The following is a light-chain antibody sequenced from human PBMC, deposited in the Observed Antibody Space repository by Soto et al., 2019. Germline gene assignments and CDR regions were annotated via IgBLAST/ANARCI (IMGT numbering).Light chain of an antibody. J-gene: IGKJ1*01. CDR3: QKYGSSPPWT. Sequence: EIVLTQSTGTLSLSPGERATLSCRASQSVSSSYLAWYQQKPGQAPRLLIYGASSRATGITDRFSGSGSGTDFTLTISRLEPEDFAVYYCQKYGSSPPWTFGQGTKVDIK. CDR1: QSVSSSY. CDR2: GAS. V-gene: IGKV3-20*01.